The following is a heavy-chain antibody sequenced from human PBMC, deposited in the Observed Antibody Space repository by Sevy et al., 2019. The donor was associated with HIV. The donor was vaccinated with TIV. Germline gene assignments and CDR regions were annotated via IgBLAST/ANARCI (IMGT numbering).Heavy chain of an antibody. V-gene: IGHV3-23*01. CDR2: VSDSGVRT. Sequence: GGSLRLSCAASGFTFDSYSMTWVRLAPGKGLEWVSLVSDSGVRTHYADSVKGRFTISIDNSKSMVFLQMNSLRAEDTAVYYCARKLVYGHFDTWGQGTLVTVSS. CDR1: GFTFDSYS. J-gene: IGHJ4*02. D-gene: IGHD1-1*01. CDR3: ARKLVYGHFDT.